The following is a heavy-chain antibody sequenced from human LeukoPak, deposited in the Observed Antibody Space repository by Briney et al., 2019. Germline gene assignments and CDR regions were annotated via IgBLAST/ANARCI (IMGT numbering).Heavy chain of an antibody. CDR1: GFXFSNYG. Sequence: GGSLRLSCAASGFXFSNYGLHWVRQAPGKGLEWVAVVSYEGSTKYYADSVKGRFTISRDNSKNTLYLQMDSLRAEDTAVYYCAKEVTAYTAVAIDFWGQGTLVTVSS. CDR2: VSYEGSTK. CDR3: AKEVTAYTAVAIDF. D-gene: IGHD5-18*01. V-gene: IGHV3-30*18. J-gene: IGHJ4*02.